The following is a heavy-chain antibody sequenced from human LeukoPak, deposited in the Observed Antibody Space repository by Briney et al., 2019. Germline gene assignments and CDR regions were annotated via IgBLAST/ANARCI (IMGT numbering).Heavy chain of an antibody. D-gene: IGHD3-10*01. V-gene: IGHV3-21*01. CDR1: GFTFSSYS. CDR2: ISSSSSYI. CDR3: ARNAGSHMYWFDP. J-gene: IGHJ5*02. Sequence: KPGGSLRLSCAASGFTFSSYSMNWVRQAPGKGLEWVSSISSSSSYIYYADSVKGRFTISRDNAKNSLYLQMNSLRAEDTAVYYCARNAGSHMYWFDPWGQGTLVTVSS.